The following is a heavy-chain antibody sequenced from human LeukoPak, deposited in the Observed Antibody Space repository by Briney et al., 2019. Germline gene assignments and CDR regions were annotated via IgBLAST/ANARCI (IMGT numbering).Heavy chain of an antibody. D-gene: IGHD4-17*01. V-gene: IGHV3-9*01. CDR3: AKDRNGDYELGDFDY. CDR1: GFTFYDYA. Sequence: GRSLRLSCAASGFTFYDYAMHWVRHAPGKGLEWVSGISWNSGSIGYADSVKGRFTISRDNAKNSLYLQMNSLRAEDTALYYCAKDRNGDYELGDFDYWGQGTLVTVSS. CDR2: ISWNSGSI. J-gene: IGHJ4*02.